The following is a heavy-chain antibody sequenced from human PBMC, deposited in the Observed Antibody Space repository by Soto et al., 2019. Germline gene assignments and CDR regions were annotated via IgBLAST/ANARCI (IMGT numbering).Heavy chain of an antibody. CDR2: FDPEDGET. J-gene: IGHJ4*02. CDR1: GYTLTELS. D-gene: IGHD6-13*01. CDR3: ATFRYSSSWYRNGGYYFDY. Sequence: ASVKVSCKVSGYTLTELSMHLVRQAPGKGLEWMGGFDPEDGETIYAQKFQGRVTMTEDTSTDTAYMELSSLRSEDTAVYYCATFRYSSSWYRNGGYYFDYWGQGTMVTVSS. V-gene: IGHV1-24*01.